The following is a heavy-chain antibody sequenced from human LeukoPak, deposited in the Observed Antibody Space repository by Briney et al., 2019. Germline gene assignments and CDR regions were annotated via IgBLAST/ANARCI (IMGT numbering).Heavy chain of an antibody. CDR1: GFTFSSYG. J-gene: IGHJ5*02. D-gene: IGHD6-13*01. V-gene: IGHV3-48*01. CDR2: ISSSSSTI. CDR3: ARGKLQAAAGRPWFDP. Sequence: GGSLRLSCAASGFTFSSYGMTWVRQAPGKGLEWVSYISSSSSTIYYADSVKGRFTISRDNAKNSLYLQLNSLRAEDTAVYYCARGKLQAAAGRPWFDPWGQGTLVTVSS.